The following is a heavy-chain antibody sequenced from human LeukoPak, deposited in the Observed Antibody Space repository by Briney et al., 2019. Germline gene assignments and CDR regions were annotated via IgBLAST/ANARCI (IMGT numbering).Heavy chain of an antibody. J-gene: IGHJ3*02. D-gene: IGHD4-11*01. CDR1: GYTFTSYG. Sequence: ASVKVSCKASGYTFTSYGISWVRQAPGQGLEWMGIINPSGGSTSYAQKFQGRVTMTRDMSTSTVYMELSSLRSEDTAVYYCARVTRLDHDAFDIWGQGTMVTVSS. CDR2: INPSGGST. V-gene: IGHV1-46*01. CDR3: ARVTRLDHDAFDI.